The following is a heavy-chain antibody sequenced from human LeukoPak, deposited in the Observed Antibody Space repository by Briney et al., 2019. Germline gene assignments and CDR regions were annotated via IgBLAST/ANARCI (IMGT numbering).Heavy chain of an antibody. D-gene: IGHD3-10*01. CDR1: GGSISSYY. CDR2: IYYSGST. J-gene: IGHJ6*03. V-gene: IGHV4-59*01. CDR3: ARERPAESFGESPDYYYMDV. Sequence: SETLSLTCTVSGGSISSYYWSWIRQPPGKGLEWIGYIYYSGSTNYNPSLKSRVTISVDTSKNQFSLKLSSVTAADTAVYYCARERPAESFGESPDYYYMDVWGKGTTVTISS.